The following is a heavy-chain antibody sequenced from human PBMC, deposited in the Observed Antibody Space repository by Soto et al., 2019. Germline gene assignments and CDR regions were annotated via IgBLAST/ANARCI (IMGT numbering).Heavy chain of an antibody. V-gene: IGHV3-23*01. D-gene: IGHD6-13*01. CDR1: GFTFSSYA. CDR2: ISGSGVST. CDR3: ARRGPGTYFDY. Sequence: EVQLLESGGGLVQPGGSLRLSCAASGFTFSSYAMNWVRQAPGKGVEWVSVISGSGVSTYYADSVKGRFTISRDNSKNTLYLQMNSMRADDTAVYYCARRGPGTYFDYWGQGTLVTVSS. J-gene: IGHJ4*02.